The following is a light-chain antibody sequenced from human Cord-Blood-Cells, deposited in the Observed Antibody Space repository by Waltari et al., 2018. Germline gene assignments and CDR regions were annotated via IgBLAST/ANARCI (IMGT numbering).Light chain of an antibody. Sequence: SYELTQPPSVSVSPGQTARITCSGDALPKQYAYWYQQKPGQAPVLVIYKDSERPSRIPELFSGSSSGTTVTLTISGVQAEDEADYYCQSADSSGTYVFGTGTKVTVL. CDR2: KDS. CDR3: QSADSSGTYV. V-gene: IGLV3-25*03. CDR1: ALPKQY. J-gene: IGLJ1*01.